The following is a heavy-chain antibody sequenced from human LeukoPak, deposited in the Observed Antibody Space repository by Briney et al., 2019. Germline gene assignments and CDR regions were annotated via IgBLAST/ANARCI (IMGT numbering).Heavy chain of an antibody. CDR3: TRVGYIDEWTDY. J-gene: IGHJ4*02. CDR1: GFPFSSYW. D-gene: IGHD5-18*01. V-gene: IGHV3-7*04. CDR2: IKQDGSTK. Sequence: GGSLRLSCVASGFPFSSYWMTWVRQAPGKGLEWVANIKQDGSTKSYVDSVKGRFTISRDNAKNSLFLQMNSLRAEDTAIYYCTRVGYIDEWTDYSSQRTLVTLSS.